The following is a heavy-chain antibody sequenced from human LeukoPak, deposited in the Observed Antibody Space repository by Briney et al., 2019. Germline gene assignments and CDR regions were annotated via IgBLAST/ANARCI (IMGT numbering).Heavy chain of an antibody. J-gene: IGHJ4*02. CDR2: ISYDGSNK. Sequence: GRSLRLSCAASGFTFSSYSMHWVRQAPGKGLEWVAVISYDGSNKYYADSVKGRFTISRDNSKNPMYLQMNSLRAEDTAVYYCAKDGSHSSGWLGYFDYWGQGTLVTVSS. CDR3: AKDGSHSSGWLGYFDY. CDR1: GFTFSSYS. V-gene: IGHV3-30*18. D-gene: IGHD6-19*01.